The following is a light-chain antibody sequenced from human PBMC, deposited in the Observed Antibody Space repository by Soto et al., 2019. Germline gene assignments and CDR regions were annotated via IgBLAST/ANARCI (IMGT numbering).Light chain of an antibody. CDR1: QTVNSNF. V-gene: IGKV3-20*01. CDR2: GAS. J-gene: IGKJ1*01. CDR3: LKYGSSVWT. Sequence: EILLTQCPGTLSLSPGDRATLSCRASQTVNSNFLSWYQQKPGQAPRLLVYGASSRATGIPDRFSGSGSGTDFTLTISRLEPEDFAVYYCLKYGSSVWTFGQGTKVDIK.